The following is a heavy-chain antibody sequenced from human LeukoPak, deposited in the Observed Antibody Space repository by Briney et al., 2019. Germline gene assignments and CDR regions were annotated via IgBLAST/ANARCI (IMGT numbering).Heavy chain of an antibody. J-gene: IGHJ4*02. CDR3: AREGQWDYGLDS. D-gene: IGHD4-17*01. V-gene: IGHV3-21*01. Sequence: GGTLRLSCAASGFIFSDYSMTWVRQAPGKGLERVSSTSSSSTYIYYADSMKGRFTISRDNAKNSLFLQMNSLRAEATAVYYCAREGQWDYGLDSCGQGTLVTVSS. CDR2: TSSSSTYI. CDR1: GFIFSDYS.